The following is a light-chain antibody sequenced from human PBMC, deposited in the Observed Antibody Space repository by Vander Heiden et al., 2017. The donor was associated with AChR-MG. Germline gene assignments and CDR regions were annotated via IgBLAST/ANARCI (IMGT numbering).Light chain of an antibody. Sequence: QSVLTQPPSASETPGQRVTISCSGRTSNIETNYVYWYQQLPGKAPKLLIYKDDKRFSGVPDRISASKSGTSASLAISGLRSEDEAEYYCAAWDDSLTSRVFGGGTKLTVL. CDR3: AAWDDSLTSRV. J-gene: IGLJ3*02. CDR2: KDD. V-gene: IGLV1-47*01. CDR1: TSNIETNY.